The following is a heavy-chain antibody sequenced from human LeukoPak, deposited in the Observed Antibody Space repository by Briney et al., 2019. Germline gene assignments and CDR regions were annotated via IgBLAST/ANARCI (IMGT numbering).Heavy chain of an antibody. Sequence: GESLKISCKGSGYSLTSYWIGWVRQMPGKGLEWMGIIYPGDSDTRYSPSFQGQVTISADKSISTAYLQWSSLKASDTAMYYCARLYYYDSSGQKEGFDYWGQGTLVTVSS. CDR3: ARLYYYDSSGQKEGFDY. D-gene: IGHD3-22*01. V-gene: IGHV5-51*01. J-gene: IGHJ4*02. CDR2: IYPGDSDT. CDR1: GYSLTSYW.